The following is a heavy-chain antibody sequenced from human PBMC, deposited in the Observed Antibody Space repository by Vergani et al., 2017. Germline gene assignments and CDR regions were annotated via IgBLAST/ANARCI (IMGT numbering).Heavy chain of an antibody. CDR1: GYIFKNYY. Sequence: VQLVQSGAEVRKPGASVTVSCTASGYIFKNYYIHWLRQAPGQAFEWMGILNPTTGHTTSAQKFMGRVDMTRDPSTDTSTRTVQMTLSSLRSEDTAVYDGARAIGYCAGGTCRAYYFDHWGQGTRVTVSS. CDR3: ARAIGYCAGGTCRAYYFDH. V-gene: IGHV1-46*02. CDR2: LNPTTGHT. J-gene: IGHJ5*02. D-gene: IGHD2-15*01.